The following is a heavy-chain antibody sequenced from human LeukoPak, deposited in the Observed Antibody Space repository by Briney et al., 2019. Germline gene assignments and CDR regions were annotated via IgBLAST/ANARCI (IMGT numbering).Heavy chain of an antibody. CDR1: GFTFDDYA. Sequence: SLRLSCAASGFTFDDYAMHWVRQAPGKGLEWVSGISWNSGSIGYADSVKGRFTISRDNAKNSLYLQMNSLRAEDTALYYCAKGRSVRSAFDIWGQGTMVTVSS. CDR3: AKGRSVRSAFDI. J-gene: IGHJ3*02. V-gene: IGHV3-9*01. CDR2: ISWNSGSI. D-gene: IGHD1-14*01.